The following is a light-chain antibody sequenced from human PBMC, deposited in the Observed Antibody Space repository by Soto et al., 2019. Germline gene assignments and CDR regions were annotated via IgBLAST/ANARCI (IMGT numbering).Light chain of an antibody. J-gene: IGLJ3*02. CDR1: NIGSKT. Sequence: SSVLTQPPSVSVAPGQTARITCGGNNIGSKTVHWYQQKPGQAPVLVVHDDSHRPSGIPERFSGSNSGNTATLTIRRVDAGDGADYYCQLWDSTSDHLVFGGGTKLTVL. CDR2: DDS. CDR3: QLWDSTSDHLV. V-gene: IGLV3-21*02.